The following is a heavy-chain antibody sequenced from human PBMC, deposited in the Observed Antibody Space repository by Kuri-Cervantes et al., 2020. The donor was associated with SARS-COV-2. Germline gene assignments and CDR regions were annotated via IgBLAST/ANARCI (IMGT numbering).Heavy chain of an antibody. Sequence: SVKVSCKASGDTFTISAITWVRLVPGQGLQWMGRIVPIVGRPDYAPKFQGRVTITADSSTGTAYMELNSLTSDDAGVYYCGRGLSPSYYETSGYPFDSWGQGTPVTVSS. CDR1: GDTFTISA. J-gene: IGHJ4*02. CDR3: GRGLSPSYYETSGYPFDS. CDR2: IVPIVGRP. D-gene: IGHD3-22*01. V-gene: IGHV1-69*04.